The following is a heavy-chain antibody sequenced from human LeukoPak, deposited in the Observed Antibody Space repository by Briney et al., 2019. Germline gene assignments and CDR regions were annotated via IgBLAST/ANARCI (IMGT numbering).Heavy chain of an antibody. J-gene: IGHJ5*02. D-gene: IGHD3-3*01. CDR1: GYTFTSYD. Sequence: ASVKVSCKASGYTFTSYDINWVRQATGQGLEWMGWMNPNSGNTGYAQKFQGRVTMTRDTSISTAYMELSRLRSDDTAVYYCARLLTYYDFWSGISLGWFDPWGQGTLVTVPS. CDR3: ARLLTYYDFWSGISLGWFDP. V-gene: IGHV1-8*02. CDR2: MNPNSGNT.